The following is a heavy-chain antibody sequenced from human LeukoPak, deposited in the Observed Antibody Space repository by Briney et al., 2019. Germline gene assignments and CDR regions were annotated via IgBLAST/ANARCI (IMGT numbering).Heavy chain of an antibody. Sequence: GGSLRLSCAASAFTFSDYSMNWVRQAPGKGLEWIPYIDTSSSTMYYADSVMGRFTISRDNAKESLYLQMNSLRDEDTAVYYCAREDDSWGPNNLDLWGQGTMVTVSS. J-gene: IGHJ3*01. CDR2: IDTSSSTM. CDR3: AREDDSWGPNNLDL. D-gene: IGHD7-27*01. V-gene: IGHV3-48*02. CDR1: AFTFSDYS.